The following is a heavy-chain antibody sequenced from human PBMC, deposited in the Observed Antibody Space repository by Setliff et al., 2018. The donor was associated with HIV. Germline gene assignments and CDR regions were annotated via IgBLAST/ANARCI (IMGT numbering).Heavy chain of an antibody. V-gene: IGHV1-2*02. CDR2: INPYSGGT. J-gene: IGHJ4*02. CDR3: ARGPTVGAADY. CDR1: GYMFIGYY. D-gene: IGHD1-26*01. Sequence: RASVKVSCKASGYMFIGYYIHWVRQAPGQGLEWMGWINPYSGGTNYAQKFQGSVTMTRDTSITTAYMELSRLISDDTAVYYCARGPTVGAADYWGQGTLVTVSS.